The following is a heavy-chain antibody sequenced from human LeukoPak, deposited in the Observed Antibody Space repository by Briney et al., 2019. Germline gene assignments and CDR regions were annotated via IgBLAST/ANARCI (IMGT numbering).Heavy chain of an antibody. CDR3: ARAGNYYDRSGYYNGGFDY. CDR1: GGSFSGYY. V-gene: IGHV4-34*01. Sequence: PSETLSLTCAVYGGSFSGYYWSWIRQPPGKGLEWIGEINHSGSTNYNPSLKSRVTISVDRSTNQFSLKLTSVTAADTAVYFCARAGNYYDRSGYYNGGFDYWGQGTLVTVSS. D-gene: IGHD3-22*01. CDR2: INHSGST. J-gene: IGHJ4*02.